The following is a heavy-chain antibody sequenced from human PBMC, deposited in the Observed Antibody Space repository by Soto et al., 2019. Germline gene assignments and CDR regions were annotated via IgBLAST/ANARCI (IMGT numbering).Heavy chain of an antibody. J-gene: IGHJ4*02. CDR2: ISSSSSYI. CDR3: AGRAVAGMRWYFDY. CDR1: GFTFSSYS. V-gene: IGHV3-21*01. Sequence: GGFLRLSCAASGFTFSSYSMNWVRQAPGKGLEWVSSISSSSSYIYYADSVKGRFTISRDNAKNSLYLQMNSLRAEDTAVYYCAGRAVAGMRWYFDYWGQGTLVTVSS. D-gene: IGHD6-19*01.